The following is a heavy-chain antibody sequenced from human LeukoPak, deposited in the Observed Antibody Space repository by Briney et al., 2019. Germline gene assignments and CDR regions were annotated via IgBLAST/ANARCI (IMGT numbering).Heavy chain of an antibody. J-gene: IGHJ6*03. CDR2: ISSSSSYI. CDR1: GFTFSSYA. D-gene: IGHD3-16*01. V-gene: IGHV3-21*01. Sequence: GGSLRLSCAASGFTFSSYAMNWVSQAPGKRLEWVSSISSSSSYIYYADSVKGRFTISRDNAKNSLYLQMNSLRAEDTAVYYCARDMGAIGYYYYYYMDVWGKGTTVTVSS. CDR3: ARDMGAIGYYYYYYMDV.